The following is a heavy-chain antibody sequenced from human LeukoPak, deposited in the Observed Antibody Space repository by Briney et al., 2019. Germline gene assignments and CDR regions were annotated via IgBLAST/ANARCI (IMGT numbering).Heavy chain of an antibody. CDR2: TYYRSKWYN. J-gene: IGHJ6*03. CDR3: ARGRCSGYDYWMFYYYYYMDV. CDR1: GDSVSSNSAA. D-gene: IGHD5-12*01. Sequence: SQTLSLTCAISGDSVSSNSAAWNWIRQSPSRGLEWLGRTYYRSKWYNDYAVSVKSRITINPDTSKNQFSLQLNSVTPEDTAVYYCARGRCSGYDYWMFYYYYYMDVWGKGTTVTVSS. V-gene: IGHV6-1*01.